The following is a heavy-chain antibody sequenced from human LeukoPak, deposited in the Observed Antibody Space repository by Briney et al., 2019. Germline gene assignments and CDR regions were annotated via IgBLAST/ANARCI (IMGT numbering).Heavy chain of an antibody. V-gene: IGHV3-74*01. J-gene: IGHJ4*02. D-gene: IGHD1-1*01. CDR2: INTDGSST. CDR3: ARDSVPNSFDY. Sequence: GGSLRLSCATSGFTFSSYWMHWVRQAPGKGLVWVSRINTDGSSTTYADSVKGRFTISRDNAKNTLYLQMSSLRAEDTAVYYCARDSVPNSFDYWGQGTLVTVSS. CDR1: GFTFSSYW.